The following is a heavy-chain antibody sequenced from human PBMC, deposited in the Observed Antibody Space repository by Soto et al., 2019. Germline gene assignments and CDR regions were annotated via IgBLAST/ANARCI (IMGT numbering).Heavy chain of an antibody. CDR1: GGSISSSSYY. J-gene: IGHJ6*02. Sequence: SETLSLTCTVSGGSISSSSYYWGWIRQPPGKGLEWIGSIYYSGSTYYNPSLKSRVTISVDTSKNQFSLRLSSVTAADTAVYFCARDRAGYCSDGNCGGLDVWGPGTTVTVSS. D-gene: IGHD2-15*01. CDR3: ARDRAGYCSDGNCGGLDV. V-gene: IGHV4-39*07. CDR2: IYYSGST.